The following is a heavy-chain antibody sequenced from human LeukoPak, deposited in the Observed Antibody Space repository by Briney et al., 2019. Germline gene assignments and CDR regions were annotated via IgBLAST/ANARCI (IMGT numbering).Heavy chain of an antibody. J-gene: IGHJ1*01. Sequence: ASVKVSCKASGYTFTSYGISWVRQAPGQGLEWMGWISAYNGNTNYAQKLQGRVTMTTDTSTSTAYMELRSLRSDDTAVYYCARDGAYCGGDCYSWEYFQHWGQGTLVTVSS. CDR2: ISAYNGNT. CDR1: GYTFTSYG. V-gene: IGHV1-18*01. CDR3: ARDGAYCGGDCYSWEYFQH. D-gene: IGHD2-21*02.